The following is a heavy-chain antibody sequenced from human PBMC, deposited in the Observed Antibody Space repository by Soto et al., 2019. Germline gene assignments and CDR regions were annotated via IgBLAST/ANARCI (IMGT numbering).Heavy chain of an antibody. D-gene: IGHD6-19*01. V-gene: IGHV3-23*01. Sequence: GGSLRLSCAASGFTFSSYAMSWVRQAPGKGLEWVSAISGSGGSTYYADSVKGRFTISRDNSKNTLYLQMNSLRAEDTAVYYCARISWLAVAGLGDYWGQGTLVTVSS. CDR3: ARISWLAVAGLGDY. J-gene: IGHJ4*02. CDR1: GFTFSSYA. CDR2: ISGSGGST.